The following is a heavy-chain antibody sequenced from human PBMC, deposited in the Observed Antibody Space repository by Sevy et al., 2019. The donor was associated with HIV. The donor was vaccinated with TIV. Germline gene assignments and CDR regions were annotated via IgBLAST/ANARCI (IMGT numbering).Heavy chain of an antibody. J-gene: IGHJ5*02. CDR2: TYYRSKWYN. D-gene: IGHD6-13*01. CDR1: GDSVSSNSAA. V-gene: IGHV6-1*01. Sequence: QSQTLSLTCAISGDSVSSNSAAWNWIWQSPSRGLEWLGRTYYRSKWYNDYAVSVKSRITINPDTSKNQFSLQLNSVTPEDTAVYYCARDLGSSLNWFDPWGQGTLVTVSS. CDR3: ARDLGSSLNWFDP.